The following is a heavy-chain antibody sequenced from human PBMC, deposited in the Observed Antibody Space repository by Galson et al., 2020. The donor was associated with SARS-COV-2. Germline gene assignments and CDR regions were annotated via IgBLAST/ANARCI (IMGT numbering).Heavy chain of an antibody. CDR1: GTSISGGSYS. J-gene: IGHJ3*02. CDR2: ISHSGGT. Sequence: SETLSLTCAVSGTSISGGSYSWNWIRQPPGKRLEWIGYISHSGGTYYNPSLKSRFTISGARSKNQFSLRLSSVTAADAAVYFCARLHYGEDALEACDIWGPGTRVAV. D-gene: IGHD4-17*01. V-gene: IGHV4-30-2*01. CDR3: ARLHYGEDALEACDI.